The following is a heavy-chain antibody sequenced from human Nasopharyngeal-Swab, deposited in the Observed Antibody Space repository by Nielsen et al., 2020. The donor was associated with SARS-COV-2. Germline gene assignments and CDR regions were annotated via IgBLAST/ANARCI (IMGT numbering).Heavy chain of an antibody. D-gene: IGHD5-12*01. Sequence: SETLSPTCTVSGGSISSYYWSWIRQLPGKGLEWIGYIYYSGSTNYNPSLKSRVTISVDTSKNQFSLKLSSVTAADTAVYYCARESGGDSGWFDPWGQGTLVTVSS. CDR2: IYYSGST. J-gene: IGHJ5*02. V-gene: IGHV4-59*01. CDR3: ARESGGDSGWFDP. CDR1: GGSISSYY.